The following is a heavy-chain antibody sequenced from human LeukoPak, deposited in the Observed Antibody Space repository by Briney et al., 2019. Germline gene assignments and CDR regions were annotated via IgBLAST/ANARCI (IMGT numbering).Heavy chain of an antibody. CDR2: IRSKANSYAT. J-gene: IGHJ4*02. D-gene: IGHD2-15*01. V-gene: IGHV3-73*01. CDR1: GFTFSGSV. Sequence: GGSLRLSCAASGFTFSGSVVHWVRQASGKGLEWVGRIRSKANSYATAYAASVKGRFTISRDDSKNTAYLQMNSLKTEDTAVYYCSVNYCSGGSCYMLWGQGTLVTVSS. CDR3: SVNYCSGGSCYML.